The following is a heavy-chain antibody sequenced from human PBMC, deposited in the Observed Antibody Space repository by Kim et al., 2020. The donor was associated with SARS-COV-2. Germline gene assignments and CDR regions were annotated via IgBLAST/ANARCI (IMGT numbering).Heavy chain of an antibody. CDR3: ASIGSSWDLNWFDP. Sequence: DSVKGRFTISRDNAKNSLYLQMNSLRAEDTAVYYCASIGSSWDLNWFDPWGQGTLVTVSS. J-gene: IGHJ5*02. V-gene: IGHV3-21*01. D-gene: IGHD6-13*01.